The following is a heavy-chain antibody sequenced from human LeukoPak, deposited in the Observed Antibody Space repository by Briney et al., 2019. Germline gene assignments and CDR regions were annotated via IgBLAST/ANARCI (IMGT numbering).Heavy chain of an antibody. Sequence: ASVKVSCKATSRISWARQAPGQGLEWMGWIGTYGGDTYYAQKFQGRITVTTDTSTSTVYMELRNLRSDDTAVYYCARDLWNFYDDSGYNRDFDSWGQGTLVTVSS. J-gene: IGHJ5*01. CDR2: IGTYGGDT. CDR3: ARDLWNFYDDSGYNRDFDS. D-gene: IGHD3-22*01. CDR1: TSR. V-gene: IGHV1-18*01.